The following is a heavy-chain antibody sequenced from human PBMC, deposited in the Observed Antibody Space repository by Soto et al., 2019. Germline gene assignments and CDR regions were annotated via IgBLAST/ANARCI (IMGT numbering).Heavy chain of an antibody. D-gene: IGHD6-19*01. J-gene: IGHJ4*02. Sequence: EVQLLESGGGLVQPGGSLRLSCAASGFTFSSYAMNWVRQAPGKGLEWVSVISGSGGSTYYADSVKGRFTISRDNSKNTLYLQMNSLRAEVTAVYYCARGSSGWYFDYWGQGTLVNVSS. V-gene: IGHV3-23*01. CDR2: ISGSGGST. CDR1: GFTFSSYA. CDR3: ARGSSGWYFDY.